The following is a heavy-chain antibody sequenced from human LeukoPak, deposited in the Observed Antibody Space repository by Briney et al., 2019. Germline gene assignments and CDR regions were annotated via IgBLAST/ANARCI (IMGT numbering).Heavy chain of an antibody. CDR3: ARGGRYAYFLDY. CDR2: ISWNSGSI. V-gene: IGHV3-9*01. D-gene: IGHD3-16*01. CDR1: GFTFDDYA. Sequence: GGSLRLSCAASGFTFDDYAMHWVRQAPGKGLEWVSGISWNSGSIGYADSVKGRFTISRDNAKNTVYVHMNSLRDEDTAVYYCARGGRYAYFLDYWGQGTLVTVSS. J-gene: IGHJ4*02.